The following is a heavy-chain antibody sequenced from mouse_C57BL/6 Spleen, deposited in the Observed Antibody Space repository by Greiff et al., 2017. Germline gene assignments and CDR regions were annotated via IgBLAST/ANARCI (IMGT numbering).Heavy chain of an antibody. D-gene: IGHD4-1*01. CDR1: GYSFTGYY. V-gene: IGHV1-42*01. J-gene: IGHJ4*01. CDR2: INPSTGGT. Sequence: EVQLQQSGPELVKPGASVKISCKASGYSFTGYYMNWVKQSPEKSLEWIGEINPSTGGTTYNQKFKAKATLTVDKSSSTAYMQLKSLTSEDSAVYYCARDWDRDVRAMDYWGQGTSVTVSS. CDR3: ARDWDRDVRAMDY.